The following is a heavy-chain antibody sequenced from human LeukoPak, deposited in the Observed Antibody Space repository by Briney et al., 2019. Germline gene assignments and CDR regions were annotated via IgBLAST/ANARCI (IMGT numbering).Heavy chain of an antibody. CDR2: TRNKANSYTT. D-gene: IGHD4-17*01. Sequence: PGGSLRLSCAASGFTFSDHYTEWFRQAPGKGLEWVGRTRNKANSYTTEYAASVKGRFTISRDDSKNSLYLQMNSLKTEDTAVYYCARADYGGFDYWGQGTLVTVSS. J-gene: IGHJ4*02. V-gene: IGHV3-72*01. CDR1: GFTFSDHY. CDR3: ARADYGGFDY.